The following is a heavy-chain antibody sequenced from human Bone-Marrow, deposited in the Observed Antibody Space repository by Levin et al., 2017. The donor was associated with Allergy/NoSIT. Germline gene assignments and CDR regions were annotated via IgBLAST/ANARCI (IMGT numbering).Heavy chain of an antibody. CDR2: ISYDGSNK. CDR1: GFTFSSYA. D-gene: IGHD3-10*01. J-gene: IGHJ6*02. V-gene: IGHV3-30-3*01. CDR3: ARGGKITMVRGVIGSYYYDYGMDV. Sequence: GGSLRLSCAASGFTFSSYAMHWVRQAPGKGLEWVAVISYDGSNKYYADSVKGRFTISRDNSKNTLYLQMNSLRAEDTAVYYCARGGKITMVRGVIGSYYYDYGMDVWGQGTTVTVSS.